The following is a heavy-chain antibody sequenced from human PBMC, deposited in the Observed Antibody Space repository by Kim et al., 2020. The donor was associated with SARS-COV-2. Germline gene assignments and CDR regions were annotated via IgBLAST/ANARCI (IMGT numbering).Heavy chain of an antibody. Sequence: GGSLRLSCAASGFTFSNYAMHWVRQAPGKGVEWVAGLSYDGNNRYNADSVKGRFTISRDNSQNTLYLQMNSLRSDDTAIYYCAKDLFMARGGVFDPWGQGTLVSVSS. CDR3: AKDLFMARGGVFDP. V-gene: IGHV3-30*18. D-gene: IGHD3-10*01. CDR2: LSYDGNNR. J-gene: IGHJ5*02. CDR1: GFTFSNYA.